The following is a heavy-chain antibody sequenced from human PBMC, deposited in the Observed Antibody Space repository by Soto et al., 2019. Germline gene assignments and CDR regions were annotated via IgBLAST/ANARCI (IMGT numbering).Heavy chain of an antibody. J-gene: IGHJ4*02. Sequence: SQTLSLTGAISWGSVSSNSAACNWIRKSPSRGLEWLGRTYYRSKWYNDYAVSVKSRITINPDTSKNQFSLQLNSVTPEDTAVYYCARDPGTDFDYWGQGTLVTVSS. D-gene: IGHD1-1*01. V-gene: IGHV6-1*01. CDR2: TYYRSKWYN. CDR3: ARDPGTDFDY. CDR1: WGSVSSNSAA.